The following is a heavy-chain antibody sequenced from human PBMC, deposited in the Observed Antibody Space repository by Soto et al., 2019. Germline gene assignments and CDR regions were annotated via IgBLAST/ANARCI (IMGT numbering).Heavy chain of an antibody. V-gene: IGHV4-39*01. CDR1: GGSISRSDYY. Sequence: SETLSLTCTVSGGSISRSDYYWGWIRQPPGKGLEWIASIFYSGSTYYNPSLKSRVTISIDTSKNQFSLKLSSVTAADTAVYYCASPKIAFYNWFDPWGQGTLVTVSS. J-gene: IGHJ5*02. CDR2: IFYSGST. CDR3: ASPKIAFYNWFDP. D-gene: IGHD3-3*02.